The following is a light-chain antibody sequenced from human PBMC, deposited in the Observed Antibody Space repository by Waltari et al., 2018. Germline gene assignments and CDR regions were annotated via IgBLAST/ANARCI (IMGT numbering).Light chain of an antibody. CDR2: DVT. CDR1: RIDVGGYYY. V-gene: IGLV2-14*03. Sequence: QSALTQPASVSGSPGQSITISCSGTRIDVGGYYYVSWYQLPPGKAPKLLLYDVTERPPGISGRFSGSKSGNTASLTISGLQTEDEGNYYCASYTSDATFVFGTGTEVTVL. J-gene: IGLJ1*01. CDR3: ASYTSDATFV.